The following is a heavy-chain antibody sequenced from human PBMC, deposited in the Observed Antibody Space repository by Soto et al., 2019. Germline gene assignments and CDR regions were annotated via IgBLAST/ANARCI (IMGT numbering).Heavy chain of an antibody. J-gene: IGHJ3*02. D-gene: IGHD6-19*01. CDR3: ARRLVGGNLMDTFDI. CDR1: GYSFTSNW. CDR2: IYPGDSDT. V-gene: IGHV5-51*01. Sequence: GESLKISCKGSGYSFTSNWIGWVRQMPGKGLEWMGIIYPGDSDTRYSPSFQGQVTISADKSISTAYLQWSSLKASDTVMYYCARRLVGGNLMDTFDIWGQGTMVTVSS.